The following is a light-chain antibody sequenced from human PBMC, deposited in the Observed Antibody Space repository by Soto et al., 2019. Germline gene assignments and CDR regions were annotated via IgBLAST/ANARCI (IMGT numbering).Light chain of an antibody. J-gene: IGKJ1*01. CDR3: QQYNGYSQT. V-gene: IGKV1-5*03. Sequence: DIQMTQSPSTLSASVGDRVTITCRASQSINSWLAWYQQKPGRAPKLLIYKASSLESGVPSRFRGSGSGTEFTLTISSLQPDDLATYYCQQYNGYSQTFGQGTKVEIK. CDR1: QSINSW. CDR2: KAS.